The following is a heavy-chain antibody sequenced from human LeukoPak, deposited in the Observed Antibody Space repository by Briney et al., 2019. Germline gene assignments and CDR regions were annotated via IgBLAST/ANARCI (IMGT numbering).Heavy chain of an antibody. D-gene: IGHD3-9*01. CDR2: IDSDGTNR. J-gene: IGHJ4*02. V-gene: IGHV3-74*01. CDR1: GFTFSRYW. CDR3: EGRATGPPEY. Sequence: GGSLRLSCAASGFTFSRYWMHWVRQAPGKGLVWVSRIDSDGTNRDYADSVKGRLTISRDNAKNTVYLQMNSLRDEDTAVYYCEGRATGPPEYWGQGSLVTVSS.